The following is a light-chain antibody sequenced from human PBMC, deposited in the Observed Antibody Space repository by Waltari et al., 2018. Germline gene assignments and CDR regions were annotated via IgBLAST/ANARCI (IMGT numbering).Light chain of an antibody. CDR3: SSYAGSNNLV. V-gene: IGLV2-8*01. J-gene: IGLJ2*01. Sequence: QSALTQPPSASGSPGQSVTIPSTGTSSDVGGYNYSSWYQQHPAKPPKLRIYEVSKRPSGVPDRFSGSKSGNTASLTVSGLQAEDEADYYCSSYAGSNNLVFGGGTKLTVL. CDR1: SSDVGGYNY. CDR2: EVS.